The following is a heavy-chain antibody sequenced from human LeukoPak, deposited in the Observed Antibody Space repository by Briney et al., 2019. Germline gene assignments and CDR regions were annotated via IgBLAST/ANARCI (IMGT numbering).Heavy chain of an antibody. CDR2: ISYNGGST. CDR3: AKPPNYGAYYYGMDV. Sequence: GGSLRLSCAAFGFTFTNYAMSWVRQAPGKGLNWVSAISYNGGSTYYSDSVKGRFTISRDNSKNTVYLQMNSLRAEDTAVYYCAKPPNYGAYYYGMDVWGKGTTVTVSS. CDR1: GFTFTNYA. J-gene: IGHJ6*04. D-gene: IGHD4/OR15-4a*01. V-gene: IGHV3-23*01.